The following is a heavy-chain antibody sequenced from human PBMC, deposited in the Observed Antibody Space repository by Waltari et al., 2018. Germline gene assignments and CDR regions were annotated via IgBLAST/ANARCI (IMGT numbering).Heavy chain of an antibody. Sequence: EAQLVQSGGGLVQPGGSLTLSCAASGFTISRFWMTWIRQGPGQGLQWVGQIGPDGSDKYYVDSVKGRFTISRDNAENSLLLQMSSLRVEDTALYYCVGWNDPINSWGQGTLVAVSS. V-gene: IGHV3-7*01. J-gene: IGHJ4*02. D-gene: IGHD1-1*01. CDR1: GFTISRFW. CDR3: VGWNDPINS. CDR2: IGPDGSDK.